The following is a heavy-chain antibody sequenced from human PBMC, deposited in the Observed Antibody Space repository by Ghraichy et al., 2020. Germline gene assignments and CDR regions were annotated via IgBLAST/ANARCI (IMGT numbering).Heavy chain of an antibody. D-gene: IGHD6-13*01. CDR3: AKGIAAGTTTVTYFYNGIDV. J-gene: IGHJ6*02. Sequence: GGSLRLSCAASGWTFSSYVMSWVRQAPRKGLEWVSGISGSGGDTYYPDSVKGRFTISRDNSKNTLYLQMNSLRAEDTAVYYCAKGIAAGTTTVTYFYNGIDVLAPGTTVTGSS. CDR2: ISGSGGDT. CDR1: GWTFSSYV. V-gene: IGHV3-23*01.